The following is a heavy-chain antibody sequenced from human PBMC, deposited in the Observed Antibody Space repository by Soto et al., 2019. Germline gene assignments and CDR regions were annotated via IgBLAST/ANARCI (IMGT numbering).Heavy chain of an antibody. CDR3: IQGYFYDA. CDR2: ISNSGDRT. CDR1: GFTFSGYA. V-gene: IGHV3-23*01. Sequence: EVQLLESGGGLVQPGGSLRLSCAASGFTFSGYAMSLVRQAPGKGLEWVSSISNSGDRTFYADSVEGRYTISRDNYKNPLYLEMNRLRAGDTAIYYCIQGYFYDAWGQGTLVTVSS. D-gene: IGHD3-22*01. J-gene: IGHJ4*02.